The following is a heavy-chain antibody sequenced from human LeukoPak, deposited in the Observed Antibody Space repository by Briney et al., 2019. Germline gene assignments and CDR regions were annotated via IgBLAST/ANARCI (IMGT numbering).Heavy chain of an antibody. CDR2: IYPGDSDT. V-gene: IGHV5-51*01. D-gene: IGHD5-18*01. CDR3: ANYNSYGHIDY. CDR1: GYSFTSYW. J-gene: IGHJ4*02. Sequence: GESLKISXKGSGYSFTSYWIGWVRQMPGKGLEWMGIIYPGDSDTIYSPSLQGQVTISADKSISTAYLQWSSLKASDTAMYYCANYNSYGHIDYWGQGTLVTVSS.